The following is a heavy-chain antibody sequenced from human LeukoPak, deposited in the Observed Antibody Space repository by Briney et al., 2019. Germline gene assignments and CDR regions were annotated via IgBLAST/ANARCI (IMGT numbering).Heavy chain of an antibody. J-gene: IGHJ4*02. D-gene: IGHD5-18*01. V-gene: IGHV3-23*01. CDR1: GFTFSSYA. CDR2: ISGSGGST. CDR3: AKAVDRVQLWALDY. Sequence: GGSLRLSCAASGFTFSSYAMSWVRQAPGKGLEWVSAISGSGGSTYYADSVKGRFTISRDNSKNTLYLQMNSLRAEDTAVYYCAKAVDRVQLWALDYWGQGTLVTVSS.